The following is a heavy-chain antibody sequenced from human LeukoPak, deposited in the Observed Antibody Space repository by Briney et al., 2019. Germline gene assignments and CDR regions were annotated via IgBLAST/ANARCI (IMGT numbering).Heavy chain of an antibody. CDR2: IYSSGST. Sequence: SETLSLTCSVSGDSIYSYYWIWIRQPPGKGLEWIGSIYSSGSTYYNSSLKSRVTISIDTSKNQVSLKMSSVTAADTAVYCCAKSGGYGLIDYWGQGTLVTVSS. CDR3: AKSGGYGLIDY. J-gene: IGHJ4*01. D-gene: IGHD6-25*01. CDR1: GDSIYSYY. V-gene: IGHV4-59*05.